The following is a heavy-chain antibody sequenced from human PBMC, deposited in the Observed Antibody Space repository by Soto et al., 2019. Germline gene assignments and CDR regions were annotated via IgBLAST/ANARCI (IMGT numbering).Heavy chain of an antibody. CDR3: ARDLEVDCSSTSCYYKWLDS. D-gene: IGHD2-2*01. J-gene: IGHJ5*01. V-gene: IGHV1-69*13. Sequence: SVKICCKASGVTLSSYAIRSVRQAPGQGLEWMGGIIPIFGTANYAQKFQGRVTITSDESTSTAYMELSSLRSEDTAVYYCARDLEVDCSSTSCYYKWLDSWGQGTLVTVSS. CDR1: GVTLSSYA. CDR2: IIPIFGTA.